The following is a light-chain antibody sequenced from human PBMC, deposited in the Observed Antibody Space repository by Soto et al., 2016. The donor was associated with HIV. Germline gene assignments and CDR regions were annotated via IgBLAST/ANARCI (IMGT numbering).Light chain of an antibody. CDR3: MQALQTPLT. CDR2: LGS. CDR1: QSLLHSNGYYY. J-gene: IGKJ5*01. V-gene: IGKV2-28*01. Sequence: DIVMTQSPLTLPVTPGEPASISCRSSQSLLHSNGYYYLTWYLQKPGQSPRLLMYLGSTRASWVPDGFSGSGSGTDFTLKISRVEADDIGVYYCMQALQTPLTFGQGTRLEIK.